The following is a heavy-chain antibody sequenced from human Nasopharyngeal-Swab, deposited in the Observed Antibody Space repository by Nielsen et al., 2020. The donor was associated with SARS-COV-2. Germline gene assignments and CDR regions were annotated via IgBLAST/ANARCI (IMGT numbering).Heavy chain of an antibody. D-gene: IGHD3-10*01. CDR3: ARARSYGSGRNPKGGGNFDY. Sequence: WIRQPPGKGLEWIGSIYYSGSTYYNPSLKSRVTISVDMSKNQFSLKLSSVTAADTAVYYCARARSYGSGRNPKGGGNFDYWGQGTLVTVSS. CDR2: IYYSGST. V-gene: IGHV4-39*01. J-gene: IGHJ4*02.